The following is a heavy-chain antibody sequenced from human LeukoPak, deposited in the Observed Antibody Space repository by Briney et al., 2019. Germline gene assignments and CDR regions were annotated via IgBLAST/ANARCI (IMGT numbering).Heavy chain of an antibody. V-gene: IGHV3-21*01. D-gene: IGHD3-22*01. CDR2: INSSSSYI. CDR1: GFTFSSYS. CDR3: AREPYYYDSSGYSLAFDI. J-gene: IGHJ3*02. Sequence: PGGSLRLSCAASGFTFSSYSMNWVRQAPGKGLEWVSSINSSSSYIYYADSVKGRFTISRDNAKNSLYLQMNSLRAEDTAVYYCAREPYYYDSSGYSLAFDIWGQGTMVTVSS.